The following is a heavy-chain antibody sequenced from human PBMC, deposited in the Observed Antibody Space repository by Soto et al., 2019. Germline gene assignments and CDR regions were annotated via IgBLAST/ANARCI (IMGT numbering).Heavy chain of an antibody. CDR2: ISAYNGNT. J-gene: IGHJ4*02. CDR1: GYTFTSYG. D-gene: IGHD2-2*01. Sequence: ASVKVSFKASGYTFTSYGISWVRQAPGQGLEWMGWISAYNGNTNYAQKLQGRVTMTTDTSTSTAYMELRSLRSDDTAVYYCARDRGVVPHAMEEYWGQGTLVTVSS. CDR3: ARDRGVVPHAMEEY. V-gene: IGHV1-18*01.